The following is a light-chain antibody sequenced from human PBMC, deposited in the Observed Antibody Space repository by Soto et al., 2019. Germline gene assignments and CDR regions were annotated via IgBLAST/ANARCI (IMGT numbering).Light chain of an antibody. CDR2: DAS. CDR1: QSVSSY. J-gene: IGKJ1*01. CDR3: QQRSNWPPRST. Sequence: EIVLTQSPATLSLSPGERATLSCRASQSVSSYLAWYQQKPGQAPRLLIYDASNRATGIPARFSGSGSRTAFTLTISSLEPEDFAVYYCQQRSNWPPRSTFGQGTKVDIK. V-gene: IGKV3-11*01.